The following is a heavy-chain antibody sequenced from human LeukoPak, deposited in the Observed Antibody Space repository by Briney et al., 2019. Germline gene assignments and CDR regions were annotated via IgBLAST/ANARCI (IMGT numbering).Heavy chain of an antibody. D-gene: IGHD6-19*01. V-gene: IGHV3-74*01. Sequence: GGSLRLSCAASGFTFSSYWIHWVRHAPGKGLVWVSHINSDGSSATCADSVKGRLTISRDNAKNTVYLQMNSLRAEDTAVYYCARGGVGCFDYWGQGALVTVSS. CDR1: GFTFSSYW. J-gene: IGHJ4*02. CDR3: ARGGVGCFDY. CDR2: INSDGSSA.